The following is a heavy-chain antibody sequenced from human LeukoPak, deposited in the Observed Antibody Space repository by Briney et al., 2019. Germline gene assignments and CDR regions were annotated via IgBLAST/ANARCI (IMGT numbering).Heavy chain of an antibody. V-gene: IGHV4-59*01. CDR2: IYYSGST. J-gene: IGHJ4*02. Sequence: SETLSLTCTVSGGSISSYYWSWIRQPPGKGLEWIGYIYYSGSTNYNPSLKSRVTISVDTSKNQFSLKLSSVTAADTAVYYCARLSTTMTFFDYWGQGTLVTVSS. CDR3: ARLSTTMTFFDY. CDR1: GGSISSYY. D-gene: IGHD4-17*01.